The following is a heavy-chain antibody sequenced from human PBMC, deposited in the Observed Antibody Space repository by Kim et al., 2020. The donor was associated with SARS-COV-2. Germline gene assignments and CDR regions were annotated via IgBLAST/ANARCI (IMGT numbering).Heavy chain of an antibody. V-gene: IGHV3-72*01. Sequence: AASVKGRFTISRDDSKNSLYLQMNSLKSEDTAVYYCARVRGYYEPHCDCWGQGTLVTVSS. CDR3: ARVRGYYEPHCDC. D-gene: IGHD3-22*01. J-gene: IGHJ4*02.